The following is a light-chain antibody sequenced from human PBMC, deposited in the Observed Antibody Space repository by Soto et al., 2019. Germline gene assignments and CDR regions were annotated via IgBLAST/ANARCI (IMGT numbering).Light chain of an antibody. CDR2: RTH. V-gene: IGLV1-47*01. CDR1: SSNIGSNY. CDR3: ATWDDSLRGPVL. Sequence: QSVLSQAPSASGTPGQRVTISCSGSSSNIGSNYVYWYQQLPETAPKLLIYRTHQRPSGVPDRFSASKSDTSASLVISGLRSEDEAAYYCATWDDSLRGPVLFGGGTKSPS. J-gene: IGLJ2*01.